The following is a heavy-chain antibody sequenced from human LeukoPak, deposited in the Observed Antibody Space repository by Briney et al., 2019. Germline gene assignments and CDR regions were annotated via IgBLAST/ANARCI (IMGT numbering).Heavy chain of an antibody. CDR1: GGSFSGYY. Sequence: PSETLSLTCAVYGGSFSGYYWSWIRQPPGKGLEWIGEINHSGSTNYNPSLKSRVTISVDTSKNQFSLKLSSVTAADTAVYYCARADFGGNSDYWGQGTLVTVSS. CDR3: ARADFGGNSDY. D-gene: IGHD2-21*01. CDR2: INHSGST. V-gene: IGHV4-34*01. J-gene: IGHJ4*02.